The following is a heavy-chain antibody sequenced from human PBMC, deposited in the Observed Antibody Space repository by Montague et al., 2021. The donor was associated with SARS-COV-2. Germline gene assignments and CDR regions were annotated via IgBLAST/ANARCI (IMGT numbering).Heavy chain of an antibody. Sequence: SLRLSCAASGFTFSSHGMYWVRQPPGKGLEWVSEIHGRGDGTYYADSVKGRFTISRDNSKNTLYLQMYSLRVEDTAVYYCARDQNHGMDVWGQGTTVIVSS. D-gene: IGHD1-14*01. CDR2: IHGRGDGT. V-gene: IGHV3-23*01. CDR3: ARDQNHGMDV. CDR1: GFTFSSHG. J-gene: IGHJ6*02.